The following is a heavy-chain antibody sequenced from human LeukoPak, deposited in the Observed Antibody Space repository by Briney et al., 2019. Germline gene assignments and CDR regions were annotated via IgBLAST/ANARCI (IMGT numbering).Heavy chain of an antibody. CDR2: INPSGGST. J-gene: IGHJ4*02. Sequence: EASVKVSCKASGYTFTSYYMHWVRQAPGQGLEWMGIINPSGGSTSYAQKFQGRVTMTRGTSTSTVYMELSSLRSEDTTVYYCARVEYSYGPFFDYWGQGTLVTVSS. CDR1: GYTFTSYY. CDR3: ARVEYSYGPFFDY. V-gene: IGHV1-46*01. D-gene: IGHD5-18*01.